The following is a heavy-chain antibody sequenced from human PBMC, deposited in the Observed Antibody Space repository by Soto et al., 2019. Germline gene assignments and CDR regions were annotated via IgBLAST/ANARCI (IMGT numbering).Heavy chain of an antibody. CDR3: ARANGYAYSSSSRFSGFYGMDV. Sequence: SATLSLTCAISGDSVSSNSAAWNWIRQSPSRGLEWLGRTYYRSKWYNDYAVSVKSRITINPDTSKNQFSLQLNSVTPEDTAVYYCARANGYAYSSSSRFSGFYGMDVWGQGTTVTVSS. D-gene: IGHD6-6*01. CDR2: TYYRSKWYN. CDR1: GDSVSSNSAA. V-gene: IGHV6-1*01. J-gene: IGHJ6*02.